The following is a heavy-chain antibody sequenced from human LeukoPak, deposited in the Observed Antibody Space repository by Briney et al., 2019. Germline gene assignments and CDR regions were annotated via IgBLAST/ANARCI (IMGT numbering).Heavy chain of an antibody. V-gene: IGHV1-2*02. D-gene: IGHD3-9*01. Sequence: ASVKVSCKASGYTFADYYIHWVRQAPGQGLEWMGWIYPKSGGTNSAQKCQGRVTMTRDTSISTAYMELSRLKFDDTAVYYCARVSTSGYRDWLDPWGQGTLVTVSS. J-gene: IGHJ5*02. CDR3: ARVSTSGYRDWLDP. CDR1: GYTFADYY. CDR2: IYPKSGGT.